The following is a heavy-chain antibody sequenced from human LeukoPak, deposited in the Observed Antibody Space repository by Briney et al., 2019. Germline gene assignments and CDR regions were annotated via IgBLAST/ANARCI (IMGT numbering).Heavy chain of an antibody. V-gene: IGHV4-30-4*01. J-gene: IGHJ4*02. CDR1: GGSISSGDYY. CDR3: VREKVAAAGICGFDY. Sequence: SQTLSLTCTVSGGSISSGDYYWSWIRQPPGKGLEWIGYIYYSGSTYYNPSLKSRVTISVDTSKNQFSLKLSSVTAADTAVYYCVREKVAAAGICGFDYWGQGTLVTVSS. D-gene: IGHD6-13*01. CDR2: IYYSGST.